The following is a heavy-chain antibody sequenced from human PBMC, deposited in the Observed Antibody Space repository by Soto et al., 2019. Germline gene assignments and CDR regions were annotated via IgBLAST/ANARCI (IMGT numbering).Heavy chain of an antibody. V-gene: IGHV4-30-4*01. CDR1: GGSISSGDYY. D-gene: IGHD5-12*01. CDR3: ARASQWLRVSFDP. J-gene: IGHJ5*02. CDR2: IYYSGST. Sequence: SETLSLTCTVSGGSISSGDYYWSWIRQPPGKGLEWIGYIYYSGSTYYNPSLKSRVTISVDTSKNQFSLKLSSVTAADTAVYYCARASQWLRVSFDPWGQGTLVT.